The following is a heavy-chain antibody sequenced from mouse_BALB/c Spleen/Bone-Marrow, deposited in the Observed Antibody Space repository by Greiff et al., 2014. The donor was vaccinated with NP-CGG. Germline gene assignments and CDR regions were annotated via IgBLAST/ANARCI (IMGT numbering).Heavy chain of an antibody. CDR2: VYPNNGGT. CDR1: GYSFTGYY. Sequence: VQLQQSGPGLVKPGASVKISCKASGYSFTGYYMHWMKQSHGKSLEWIGRVYPNNGGTDYNQKFKGKAILTVDKSSSTAYMELRSLTSEDSAVYYCATWDYGYYWGQGTTLTVSS. D-gene: IGHD1-2*01. CDR3: ATWDYGYY. V-gene: IGHV1-34*01. J-gene: IGHJ2*01.